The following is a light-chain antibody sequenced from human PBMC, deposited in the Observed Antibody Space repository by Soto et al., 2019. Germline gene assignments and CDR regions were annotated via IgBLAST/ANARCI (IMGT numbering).Light chain of an antibody. CDR2: DAS. V-gene: IGKV3-11*01. Sequence: EIVLTQSPATLSLSPGETVTLSCRASQSVSSSLAWYQQKPGQAPRLLIYDASNRATGIPVRFSGSGSGTDFTLTISSLEPEDFAVYYCQQRGNWPPWTFGQGTKVEIK. CDR1: QSVSSS. CDR3: QQRGNWPPWT. J-gene: IGKJ1*01.